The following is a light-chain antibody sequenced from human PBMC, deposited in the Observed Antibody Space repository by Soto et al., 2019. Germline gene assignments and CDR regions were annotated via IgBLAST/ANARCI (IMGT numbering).Light chain of an antibody. Sequence: EIVMTQSPATLSVSPGERVTLSCRASQSVRSNLAWYQQKPGQAPRLLIYGASTRASGIPGRFSGSGSGTEFTLTISSLQSEDFAVYYCQQRSNWPITFGQGTRLEIK. CDR2: GAS. J-gene: IGKJ5*01. CDR3: QQRSNWPIT. V-gene: IGKV3-15*01. CDR1: QSVRSN.